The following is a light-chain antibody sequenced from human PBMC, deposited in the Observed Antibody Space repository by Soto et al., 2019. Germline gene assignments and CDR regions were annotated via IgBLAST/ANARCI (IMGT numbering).Light chain of an antibody. CDR3: GTWDSRLSGGV. Sequence: QSVLPQPPSVSAAPGQKVTISCSGRSSNIGNNYVSWYQQLPGTAPKLLIYDNNKRPSGIPDRFSGSKSGTSATLGITGLQTGEEADYYCGTWDSRLSGGVFGGGTKVTVL. CDR2: DNN. V-gene: IGLV1-51*01. J-gene: IGLJ3*02. CDR1: SSNIGNNY.